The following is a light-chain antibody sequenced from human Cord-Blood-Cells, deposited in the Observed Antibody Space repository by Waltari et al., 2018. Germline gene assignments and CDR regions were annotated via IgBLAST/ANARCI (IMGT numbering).Light chain of an antibody. J-gene: IGLJ1*01. CDR2: DVS. CDR1: SSDVGGYNY. V-gene: IGLV2-14*01. CDR3: SSYTSSSTYV. Sequence: QSALTPPASVSGSPGQPITISCTGTSSDVGGYNYVSWYQQHPGEAPKLIIYDVSTRPSGVSNRFSGSKSGNTASLTISGLQAEDEADYYCSSYTSSSTYVFGTGTKVTVL.